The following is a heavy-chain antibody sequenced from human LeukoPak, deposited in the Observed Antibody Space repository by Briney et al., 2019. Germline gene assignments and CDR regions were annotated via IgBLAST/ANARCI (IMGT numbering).Heavy chain of an antibody. CDR2: IFPGDSDT. CDR1: GYSFTTYW. J-gene: IGHJ4*02. CDR3: ARLSTLTSPFDY. V-gene: IGHV5-51*01. Sequence: GESLKISCKGSGYSFTTYWVAWVRQMPGKGLEWMGIIFPGDSDTRYSPSFQGQVTISADTSLSTAYVQWSSLKASGTAVYYCARLSTLTSPFDYWGQGTLVTVSS.